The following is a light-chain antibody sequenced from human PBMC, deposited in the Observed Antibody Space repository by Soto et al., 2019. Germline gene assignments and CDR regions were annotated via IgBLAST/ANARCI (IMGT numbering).Light chain of an antibody. CDR3: QQRSNWPPT. Sequence: EIVLTQSPATLSLSPGERPTLSCRASQSVSSYLAWYQQKPGQAPRLLLYDASNRETGIPARFSGSGSGTEFTLTISSLEPEDFEVYYCQQRSNWPPTFGQGTRLEIK. V-gene: IGKV3-11*01. CDR1: QSVSSY. CDR2: DAS. J-gene: IGKJ5*01.